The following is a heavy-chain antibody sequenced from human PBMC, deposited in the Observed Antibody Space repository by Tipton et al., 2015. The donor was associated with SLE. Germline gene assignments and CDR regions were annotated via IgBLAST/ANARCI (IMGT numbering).Heavy chain of an antibody. CDR2: IWYDGSNK. D-gene: IGHD6-19*01. J-gene: IGHJ4*02. Sequence: SLRLSCAASGFTFSSYGMHWVRQAPGKGLEWVAVIWYDGSNKYYADSVKGRFTISRDNSKNTLYLQMNSLRAEDTAVYYCAKEERGIAVAKLDYCGQGTLVTVSS. CDR1: GFTFSSYG. V-gene: IGHV3-30*18. CDR3: AKEERGIAVAKLDY.